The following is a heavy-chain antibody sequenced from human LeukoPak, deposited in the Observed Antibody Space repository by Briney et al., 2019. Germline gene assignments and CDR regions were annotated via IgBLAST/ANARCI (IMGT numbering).Heavy chain of an antibody. J-gene: IGHJ3*02. V-gene: IGHV1-24*01. D-gene: IGHD6-19*01. CDR2: FDPEDGET. Sequence: ASVKVSCKVSGYTLTELSMHWVRQAPGKGLEWMGGFDPEDGETIYAQKFQGRVTMTEDTSTDTAYMELSSLRSEDTAVYYCAARIAVAGTDHAFDIWGQGTMVTVSS. CDR3: AARIAVAGTDHAFDI. CDR1: GYTLTELS.